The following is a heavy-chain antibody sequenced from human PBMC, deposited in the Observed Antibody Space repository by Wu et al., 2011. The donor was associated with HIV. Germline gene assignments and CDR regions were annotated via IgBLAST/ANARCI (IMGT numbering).Heavy chain of an antibody. Sequence: QVQLVQSGAEVKKPGSSVKVFCKASGGTFSGYAISWVRQAPGQGLEWMGGISAYNGDTNYAQKLQGGVTMTTDTSTSTAYMELRSLRSDDTAVYYCARVGGSKYSSSRWFDPWGQGTLVTVSS. CDR1: GGTFSGYA. V-gene: IGHV1-18*01. J-gene: IGHJ5*02. CDR2: ISAYNGDT. D-gene: IGHD6-6*01. CDR3: ARVGGSKYSSSRWFDP.